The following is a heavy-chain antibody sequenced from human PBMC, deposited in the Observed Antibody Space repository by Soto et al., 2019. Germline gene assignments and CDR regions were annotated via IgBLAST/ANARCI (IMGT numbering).Heavy chain of an antibody. J-gene: IGHJ4*02. CDR2: ISSSGSTI. CDR1: GFTFSDYY. D-gene: IGHD3-9*01. V-gene: IGHV3-11*01. CDR3: ARDGVVRYFDWSPGGFDY. Sequence: LRLSCAASGFTFSDYYMSWIRQAPGKGLEWVSYISSSGSTIYYADSVKGRFTISRDNAKNSLYLQMNSLRAEDTAVYYCARDGVVRYFDWSPGGFDYWGQGTLVTVSS.